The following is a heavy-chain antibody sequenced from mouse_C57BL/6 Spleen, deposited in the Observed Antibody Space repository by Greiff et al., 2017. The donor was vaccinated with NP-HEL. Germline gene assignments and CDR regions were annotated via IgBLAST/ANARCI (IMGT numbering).Heavy chain of an antibody. D-gene: IGHD5-1*01. CDR3: TNLFRDEGFAY. CDR2: IDPENGDT. CDR1: GFNIKDDY. J-gene: IGHJ3*01. V-gene: IGHV14-4*01. Sequence: EVQLQQSGAELVRPGASVKLSCTASGFNIKDDYMHRVKQRPEQGLEWIGWIDPENGDTEYASKFQGKATITADTSSNTAYLQLSSLTSEDTAVYYCTNLFRDEGFAYWGQGTLVTVSA.